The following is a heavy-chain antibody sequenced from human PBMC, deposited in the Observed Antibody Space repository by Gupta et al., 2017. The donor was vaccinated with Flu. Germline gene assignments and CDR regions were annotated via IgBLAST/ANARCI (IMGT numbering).Heavy chain of an antibody. V-gene: IGHV1-18*01. CDR2: VSGDNDKT. J-gene: IGHJ3*01. Sequence: QIQLVQSGADMKRPGASVKVSCKASGYSFVTYGFSWVRQAPGQGLEWMGWVSGDNDKTIYAQKFQGRVAMNTDAPTNTGYMELSRLTSDDTAVYYCARDRWEVGSSFDFWGQGTMVTVSS. D-gene: IGHD1-26*01. CDR1: GYSFVTYG. CDR3: ARDRWEVGSSFDF.